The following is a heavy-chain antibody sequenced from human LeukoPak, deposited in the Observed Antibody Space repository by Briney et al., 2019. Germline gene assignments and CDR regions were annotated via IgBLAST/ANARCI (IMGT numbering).Heavy chain of an antibody. CDR3: AKALLTTVVTWAFDI. Sequence: GGSLRLSCAASGFTFSSYAMSWVRQAPGKGLEWVSAISGSGGSTYYADSVKSRFIISSDNSKNTLYLQMNSLRAEDTAVYFCAKALLTTVVTWAFDIWGQGTMVTVSS. V-gene: IGHV3-23*01. CDR1: GFTFSSYA. D-gene: IGHD4-23*01. CDR2: ISGSGGST. J-gene: IGHJ3*02.